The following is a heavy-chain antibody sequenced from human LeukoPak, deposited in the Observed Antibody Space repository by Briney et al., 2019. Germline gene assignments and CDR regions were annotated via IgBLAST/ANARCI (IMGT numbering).Heavy chain of an antibody. D-gene: IGHD3-3*01. CDR2: INSDGSST. CDR3: ARAVRAHPPADF. CDR1: GFSFSSYW. Sequence: PGGSLRLSCAASGFSFSSYWMHWVRXAPGKXLVWVSRINSDGSSTTYADSVKGRSSISRDNAKNTLYLHLNSLRAEDTGVYYCARAVRAHPPADFWGQGTLVTVSS. J-gene: IGHJ4*02. V-gene: IGHV3-74*01.